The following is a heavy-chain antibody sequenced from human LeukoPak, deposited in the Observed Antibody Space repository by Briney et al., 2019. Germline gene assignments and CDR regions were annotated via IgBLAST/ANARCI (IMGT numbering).Heavy chain of an antibody. CDR2: IYHSGST. Sequence: PSGTLSLTCAVSGGSISSSNWWSWVRQPPGKGLEWIGQIYHSGSTNYNPSLKSRVAISVDKSKNQFSLNLNSVTAADTAVYYCARAGQGYCTSASCYLSLDCWGQGTLVTVSS. J-gene: IGHJ4*02. CDR3: ARAGQGYCTSASCYLSLDC. CDR1: GGSISSSNW. D-gene: IGHD2-2*01. V-gene: IGHV4-4*02.